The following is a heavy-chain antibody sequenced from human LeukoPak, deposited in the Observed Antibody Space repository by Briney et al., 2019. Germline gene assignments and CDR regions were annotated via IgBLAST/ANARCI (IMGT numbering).Heavy chain of an antibody. Sequence: GGALRLSCAASGFTFSSYEMHWVRQAPGKGLEWVSYICSSGSTIYYADSLKGRFTVSRDNAKNSLLLQMNSLRAEDTAVYYCARAGSIAAAGYVFDYWGQGTLATVSS. J-gene: IGHJ4*02. CDR2: ICSSGSTI. D-gene: IGHD6-25*01. CDR1: GFTFSSYE. CDR3: ARAGSIAAAGYVFDY. V-gene: IGHV3-48*03.